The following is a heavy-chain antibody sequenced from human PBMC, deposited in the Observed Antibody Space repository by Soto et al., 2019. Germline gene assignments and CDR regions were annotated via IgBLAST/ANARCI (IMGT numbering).Heavy chain of an antibody. CDR2: ISPYNGKT. D-gene: IGHD3-22*01. CDR1: GYTFTSYD. J-gene: IGHJ5*02. Sequence: QVQLVQSGAAVRKPGASVKVSCETSGYTFTSYDFTWVRQAPGQGLEWVGWISPYNGKTKYAQKVQGRVTMTTDTSTSTAYMELKSLRSDDTAIYFCARCRYASIGYSPAWFDTWGQGTLVTVSS. CDR3: ARCRYASIGYSPAWFDT. V-gene: IGHV1-18*01.